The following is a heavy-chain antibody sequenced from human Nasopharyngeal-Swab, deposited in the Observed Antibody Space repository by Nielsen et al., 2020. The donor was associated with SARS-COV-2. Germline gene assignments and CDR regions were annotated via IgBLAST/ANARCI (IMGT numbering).Heavy chain of an antibody. Sequence: GESLKISCAASGFTFSNAWMSWVRQAPGKGLEWVGRIKSKTDGGTTDYAVPVKGRFTISRDDSKNTLYLQMNSLKTEDTAVYYCTTDFMGLLSEGFDYWGQGTLVTVSS. J-gene: IGHJ4*02. CDR2: IKSKTDGGTT. CDR1: GFTFSNAW. CDR3: TTDFMGLLSEGFDY. V-gene: IGHV3-15*01. D-gene: IGHD4/OR15-4a*01.